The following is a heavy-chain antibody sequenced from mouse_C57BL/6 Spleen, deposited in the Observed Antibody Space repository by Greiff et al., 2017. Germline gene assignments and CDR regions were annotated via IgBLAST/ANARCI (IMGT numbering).Heavy chain of an antibody. CDR1: GYTFTDYN. D-gene: IGHD1-1*01. Sequence: EVQGVESGPELVKPGASVKMSCKASGYTFTDYNMHWVKQSHGKSLEWIGYINPNNGGTSYNQKFKGKATLTVNKSSSTAYMELRSLTSEDSAVYYCARRITTVVEGYFDVWGTGTTVTVSS. J-gene: IGHJ1*03. CDR2: INPNNGGT. V-gene: IGHV1-22*01. CDR3: ARRITTVVEGYFDV.